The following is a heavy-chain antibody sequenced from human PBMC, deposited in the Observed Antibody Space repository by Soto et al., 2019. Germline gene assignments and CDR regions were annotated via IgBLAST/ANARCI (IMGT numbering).Heavy chain of an antibody. CDR1: GGSITSGDYY. J-gene: IGHJ4*02. CDR3: AREVPTSNLGYCSGGSCSAGFDY. Sequence: SETLSLTCTVSGGSITSGDYYWSLIRQPPGKGLEWIGYIYYSGSTYYNPSLKSRVTISVDTSKNQFSLKLSSVTAADTAVYYCAREVPTSNLGYCSGGSCSAGFDYWGLGTLVTVS. V-gene: IGHV4-30-4*01. D-gene: IGHD2-15*01. CDR2: IYYSGST.